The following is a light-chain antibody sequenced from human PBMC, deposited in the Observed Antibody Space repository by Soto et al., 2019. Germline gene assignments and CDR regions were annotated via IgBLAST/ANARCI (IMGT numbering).Light chain of an antibody. Sequence: MVLTQSPGTLSLSPGERATVCCRASQSVASSQLAWYRQKPGQTPRLLTCDASSRATGMPDRISGSGSGRDFTLTISRLEPEDFAVYYCQQYGSAPCTFGPGTKVDIK. CDR3: QQYGSAPCT. CDR2: DAS. CDR1: QSVASSQ. V-gene: IGKV3-20*01. J-gene: IGKJ3*01.